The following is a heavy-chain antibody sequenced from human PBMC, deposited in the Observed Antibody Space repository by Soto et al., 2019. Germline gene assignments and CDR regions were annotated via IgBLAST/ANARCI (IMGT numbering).Heavy chain of an antibody. CDR1: GFTFSSYG. CDR3: ARDSHVGTGWQLTANY. J-gene: IGHJ4*02. V-gene: IGHV3-33*01. Sequence: VGSLRLSCAASGFTFSSYGMHWVRQAPGKGLEWVAVIWYDGSNKYYAESVKGRFTISRDNSKNTLYLQMNSLRAEDTAVYYCARDSHVGTGWQLTANYWGQGTLLTVSS. CDR2: IWYDGSNK. D-gene: IGHD2-21*02.